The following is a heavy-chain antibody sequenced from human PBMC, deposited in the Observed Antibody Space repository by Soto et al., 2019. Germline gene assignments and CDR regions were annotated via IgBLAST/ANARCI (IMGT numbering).Heavy chain of an antibody. CDR2: IYPGDSDT. D-gene: IGHD3-9*01. V-gene: IGHV5-51*03. CDR3: ARRDDILTGYYEC. CDR1: GYTFSNYW. Sequence: EVQLVQSGAEVKKPGESLKISCQGSGYTFSNYWIGWVRQVPGKGLEWMGIIYPGDSDTRYSPSFQGQVTMSADQSISTAYLQWSSLKASDSAVYYCARRDDILTGYYECWGRGTLVTVSS. J-gene: IGHJ2*01.